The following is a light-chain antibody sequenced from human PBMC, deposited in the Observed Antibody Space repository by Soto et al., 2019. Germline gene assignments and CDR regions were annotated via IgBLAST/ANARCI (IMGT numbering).Light chain of an antibody. Sequence: DIQMTQSPSSVSASVGDRVTITCRASQGLSSYLAWYQQKPGKAPKLLIYAASNLQSGVPSRFSGSGSWTDFTLTSSSLQPEDFETYFCLSGHSRPFGGGTKVEIK. J-gene: IGKJ4*01. V-gene: IGKV1-12*02. CDR1: QGLSSY. CDR3: LSGHSRP. CDR2: AAS.